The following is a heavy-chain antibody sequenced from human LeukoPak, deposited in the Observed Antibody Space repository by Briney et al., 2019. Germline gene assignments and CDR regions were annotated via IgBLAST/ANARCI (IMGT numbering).Heavy chain of an antibody. D-gene: IGHD3-16*02. Sequence: GASVKVSCKASGYTFTSYDINWVRQATGQGLEWMGWMNPNSGNTGDAQKFQGRVTMTRNTSISTAYMELSSLRSEDTAVYYCARGRSVWGSYRPYWGQGTLVTVSS. CDR2: MNPNSGNT. CDR3: ARGRSVWGSYRPY. CDR1: GYTFTSYD. V-gene: IGHV1-8*01. J-gene: IGHJ4*02.